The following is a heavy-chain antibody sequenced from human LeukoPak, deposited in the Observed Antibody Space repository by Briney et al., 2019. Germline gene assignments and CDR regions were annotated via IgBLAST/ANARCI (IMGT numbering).Heavy chain of an antibody. CDR3: AKGGQKRYYYDSSGYRPFDY. D-gene: IGHD3-22*01. CDR1: GFTFSSYA. V-gene: IGHV3-23*01. CDR2: ISGSGGST. J-gene: IGHJ4*02. Sequence: HPGGSLRLSCAASGFTFSSYAMSWVRQAPGKGLEWVSAISGSGGSTYYADSVKGRFTISRDNSKNTLYLQMNSLRAEDTAVYYCAKGGQKRYYYDSSGYRPFDYWGQGTLVTVSS.